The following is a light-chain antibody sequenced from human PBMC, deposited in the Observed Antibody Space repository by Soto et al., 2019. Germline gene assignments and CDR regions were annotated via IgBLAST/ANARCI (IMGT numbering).Light chain of an antibody. J-gene: IGKJ5*01. Sequence: EIVMTQSPATLSVSPGERVTLSCRASQSIYNKVAWYQQKPGQAPRLLIYGASSRATGIPDRFSGSGSGTDFTLTIGRLEPEDFVLYYCQQYDSSFPAFGQGTRLEI. CDR3: QQYDSSFPA. CDR2: GAS. CDR1: QSIYNK. V-gene: IGKV3-20*01.